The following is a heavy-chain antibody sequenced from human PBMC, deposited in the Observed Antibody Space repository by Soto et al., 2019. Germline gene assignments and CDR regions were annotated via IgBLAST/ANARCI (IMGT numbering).Heavy chain of an antibody. Sequence: QVQLVQSGAEVKKPGASVKVSCKASGYTFTSYGISWVRQAPGQGLEWMGWISAYNGNTNYAQKVQGRVTMTTDTSTSAAYMELRSLRSDDTAVYYCARDPREIVVVPAARLPTYYYMDVWGKGTTVTVSS. D-gene: IGHD2-2*01. CDR2: ISAYNGNT. V-gene: IGHV1-18*01. J-gene: IGHJ6*03. CDR1: GYTFTSYG. CDR3: ARDPREIVVVPAARLPTYYYMDV.